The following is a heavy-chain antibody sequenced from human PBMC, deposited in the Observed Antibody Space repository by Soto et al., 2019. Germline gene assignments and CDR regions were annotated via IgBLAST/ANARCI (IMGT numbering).Heavy chain of an antibody. CDR3: ASFVGATNELRGSPREY. D-gene: IGHD3-10*01. CDR1: GGSFSGYF. CDR2: INDSGSI. V-gene: IGHV4-34*01. J-gene: IGHJ4*02. Sequence: QVQLQQWGAGLLKPSETLSLSCAVYGGSFSGYFWSWIRQPPGKGLEWIGEINDSGSIIYNPSLKSRVTILVDTSKNQFSLNLSSVTAADTAVYYCASFVGATNELRGSPREYWGQGTLVTVSS.